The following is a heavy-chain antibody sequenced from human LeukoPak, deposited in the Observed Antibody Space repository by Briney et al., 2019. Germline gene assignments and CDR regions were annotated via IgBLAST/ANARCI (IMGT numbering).Heavy chain of an antibody. CDR1: GFTFRRYA. CDR3: AKSPSNNFYYFDY. CDR2: VSATNGKT. J-gene: IGHJ4*02. V-gene: IGHV3-23*01. D-gene: IGHD2/OR15-2a*01. Sequence: QSGASLRLSCTASGFTFRRYAVNGLRESRGKALEGGSTVSATNGKTYYADSVKGRLTISRENSKNTLYLQMNSLRAEDTAVYYCAKSPSNNFYYFDYWGQGTLVTVSS.